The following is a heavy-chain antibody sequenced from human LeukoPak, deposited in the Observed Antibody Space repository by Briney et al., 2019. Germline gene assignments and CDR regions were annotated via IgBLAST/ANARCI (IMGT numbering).Heavy chain of an antibody. J-gene: IGHJ4*02. V-gene: IGHV3-23*01. CDR2: IRGSGGGT. CDR3: VKARMPHCGTDCLES. D-gene: IGHD2-21*02. Sequence: GGSLRLSCAASGFTFSNYGMSWVRQAPGKGLECVSVIRGSGGGTYYADSVKARLTISRDNSKNTVYLQMNSLRAEDTAVYYCVKARMPHCGTDCLESWGQGTLVTVSS. CDR1: GFTFSNYG.